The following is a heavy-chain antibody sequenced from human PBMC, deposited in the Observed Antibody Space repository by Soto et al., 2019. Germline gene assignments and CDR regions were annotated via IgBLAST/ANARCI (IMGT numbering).Heavy chain of an antibody. V-gene: IGHV5-51*01. CDR3: ARQWGGYYDSSGYYGFDAFDI. Sequence: LGESLKISCKGSGYSFTSYWIGWVRQMPGKGLEWMGTIYPGDSDTRYSPSFQGQVTISADKSISTAYLQWSSLKASDTAMYYCARQWGGYYDSSGYYGFDAFDIWGQGTMVTVSS. D-gene: IGHD3-22*01. CDR1: GYSFTSYW. J-gene: IGHJ3*02. CDR2: IYPGDSDT.